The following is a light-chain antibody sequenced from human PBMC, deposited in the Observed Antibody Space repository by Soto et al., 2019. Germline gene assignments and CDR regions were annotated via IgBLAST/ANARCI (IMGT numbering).Light chain of an antibody. CDR3: MIWYASSWV. J-gene: IGLJ3*02. CDR1: SGINDGTYR. CDR2: YKSDSDK. Sequence: QSVVTQPSSLSASPGASASLTCTLRSGINDGTYRIYWYQQKPGSPPQYLLRYKSDSDKQQGSGVPSRFSGSKDASANVGILLISGLQSEDEADYYCMIWYASSWVFGGGTKLTVL. V-gene: IGLV5-45*03.